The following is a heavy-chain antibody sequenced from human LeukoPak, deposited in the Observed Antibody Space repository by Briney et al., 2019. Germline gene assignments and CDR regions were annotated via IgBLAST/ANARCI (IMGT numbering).Heavy chain of an antibody. CDR3: AKVSISSSWVSHFYYGLCV. CDR1: GFTFNSHT. J-gene: IGHJ6*01. D-gene: IGHD6-13*01. V-gene: IGHV3-23*01. CDR2: ISASGGAT. Sequence: GGSLTLSCAASGFTFNSHTMSWVRQAPGKRLEWMSGISASGGATDYADSVKGRFTISRDNSKNTVYLQLKSLRAEDTAVYYCAKVSISSSWVSHFYYGLCVWGQGSAVTVSS.